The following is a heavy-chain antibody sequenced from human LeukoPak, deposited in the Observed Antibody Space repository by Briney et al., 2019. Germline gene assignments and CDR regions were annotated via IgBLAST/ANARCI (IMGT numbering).Heavy chain of an antibody. D-gene: IGHD3-22*01. CDR1: GFTFSSYE. V-gene: IGHV3-48*03. J-gene: IGHJ4*02. Sequence: GGSLRLSCAASGFTFSSYEMNWVRQAPGKGLEWVSYISSSGSTLYYADSLKGRFTISRDNAKNSLYLQMNSLRAEDTTVYYCARGYYYDSTGYNPFDYWGQGTLVTVSS. CDR3: ARGYYYDSTGYNPFDY. CDR2: ISSSGSTL.